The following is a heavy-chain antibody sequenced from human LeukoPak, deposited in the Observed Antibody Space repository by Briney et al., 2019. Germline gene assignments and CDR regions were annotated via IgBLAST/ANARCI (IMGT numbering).Heavy chain of an antibody. CDR1: GFSFSYYG. D-gene: IGHD1-26*01. CDR2: ISYDGSNA. Sequence: GGSLRLSCAAAGFSFSYYGMHCVRPGPGKGLEWVALISYDGSNAYYADSVKGRFTISRDNSKNTLYLQVNSLRAEDTAVYFCAKDQARATYYSGGVDPWGQGTLVTVSS. V-gene: IGHV3-30*18. J-gene: IGHJ5*02. CDR3: AKDQARATYYSGGVDP.